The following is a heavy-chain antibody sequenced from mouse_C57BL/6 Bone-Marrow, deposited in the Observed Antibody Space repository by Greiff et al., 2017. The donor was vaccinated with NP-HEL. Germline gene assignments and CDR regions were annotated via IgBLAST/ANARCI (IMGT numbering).Heavy chain of an antibody. CDR2: IDPENGDT. V-gene: IGHV14-4*01. D-gene: IGHD2-1*01. CDR1: GFNIKDDY. CDR3: TTRGGNYGVY. J-gene: IGHJ3*01. Sequence: EVQLQQSGAELVRPGASVKLSCTASGFNIKDDYMHWVKQRPEQGLEWIGWIDPENGDTEYASKFQGKATITADTSSNTAYLQLSSLTSEDTAVYYCTTRGGNYGVYWGQGTLVTVSA.